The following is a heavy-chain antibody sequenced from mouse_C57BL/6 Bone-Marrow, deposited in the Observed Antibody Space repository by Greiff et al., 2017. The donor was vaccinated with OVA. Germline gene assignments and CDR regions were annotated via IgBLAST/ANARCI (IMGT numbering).Heavy chain of an antibody. Sequence: EVQLMESGGGLVKPGGSLKLSCAASGFTFSSYAMSWVRQTPEKRLEWVATISAGGSYTYYPDNVKGRFTISRDNAKNNLYLQMSHLKSEDTAMYYCARGACGPWFAYWGQGTLVTVSA. V-gene: IGHV5-4*01. CDR3: ARGACGPWFAY. CDR1: GFTFSSYA. J-gene: IGHJ3*01. CDR2: ISAGGSYT.